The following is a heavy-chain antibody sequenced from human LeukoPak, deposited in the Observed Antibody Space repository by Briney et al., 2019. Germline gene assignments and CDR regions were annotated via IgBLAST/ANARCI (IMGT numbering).Heavy chain of an antibody. J-gene: IGHJ4*02. CDR2: IYYSGST. CDR1: GGSISSGDYY. CDR3: ASDYDSSGYYYFN. D-gene: IGHD3-22*01. Sequence: SETLSLTCTVSGGSISSGDYYWSWIRQPPGKGLEWIGYIYYSGSTCYNPSLKSRVTISVDTSKNQFSLKLSSVTAADTAVYYCASDYDSSGYYYFNWGQGTLVTVSS. V-gene: IGHV4-30-4*08.